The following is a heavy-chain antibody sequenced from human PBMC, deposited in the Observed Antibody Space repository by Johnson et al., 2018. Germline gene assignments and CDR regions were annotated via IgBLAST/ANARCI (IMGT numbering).Heavy chain of an antibody. V-gene: IGHV3-9*01. CDR3: AKDMGTGLIRRGFDF. CDR2: ISWNRDYI. J-gene: IGHJ4*02. D-gene: IGHD6-19*01. CDR1: GFTFDDYA. Sequence: EVQLLESGGGLVQPGRSLRLSCAASGFTFDDYAMHWVRQVPGKGLEWVSGISWNRDYIGYADSVKGRFTISRDNAKSSLYLQMSSLKPEDTALYYCAKDMGTGLIRRGFDFWGQGILVTVSS.